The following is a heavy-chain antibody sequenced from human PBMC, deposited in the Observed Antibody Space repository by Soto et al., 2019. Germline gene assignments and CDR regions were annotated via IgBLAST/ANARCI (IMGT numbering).Heavy chain of an antibody. J-gene: IGHJ5*01. Sequence: QVQLVQSGAEVKKPGSSVKVSCKASGGTFNSYAISWVRQAPGRGLEWMGGIIPVFGTADYAQKFQGRVSITADESTSTAYMQLSSLRSEDTAVYYCARETAGYSSSWYNWFDSWGQGTLVTVSS. D-gene: IGHD6-13*01. CDR3: ARETAGYSSSWYNWFDS. V-gene: IGHV1-69*01. CDR1: GGTFNSYA. CDR2: IIPVFGTA.